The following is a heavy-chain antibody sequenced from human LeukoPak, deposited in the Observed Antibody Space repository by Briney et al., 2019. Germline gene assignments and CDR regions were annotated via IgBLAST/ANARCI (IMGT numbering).Heavy chain of an antibody. CDR1: GYTFSDYY. Sequence: ASVKVSCKASGYTFSDYYVHWVRQAPGLGPEWMGWINPNSGVTYFEEKFQGRVTVTRGTSITTAYMELNRLTTDDTAVYYCARGVWQQLLSGALDIWGQGTMVTVSS. V-gene: IGHV1-2*02. J-gene: IGHJ3*02. CDR3: ARGVWQQLLSGALDI. CDR2: INPNSGVT. D-gene: IGHD6-13*01.